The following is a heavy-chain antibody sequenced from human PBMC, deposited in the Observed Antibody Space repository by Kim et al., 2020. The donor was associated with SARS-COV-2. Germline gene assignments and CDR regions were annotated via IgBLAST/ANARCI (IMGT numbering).Heavy chain of an antibody. CDR1: GGTFSSYA. V-gene: IGHV1-69*13. D-gene: IGHD3-10*01. CDR3: ARVTSRYGSGSYLLDY. Sequence: SVKVSCMASGGTFSSYAISWVRQAPGQGLEWMGGIIPIFGTANYAQKFQGRVTITADESTSTAYMELSSLRSEDTAVYYCARVTSRYGSGSYLLDYWGQGTLVTVSS. CDR2: IIPIFGTA. J-gene: IGHJ4*02.